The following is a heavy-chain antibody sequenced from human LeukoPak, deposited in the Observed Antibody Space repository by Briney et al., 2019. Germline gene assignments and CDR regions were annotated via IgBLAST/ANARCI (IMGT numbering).Heavy chain of an antibody. Sequence: ASVKVSCKASGYTFTSYGISWVRRAPGQGLEWMGWISAYNGNTNYAQKLQGRVTMTTDTSTSTAYMELRSLRSDDTAVYYCARTPGMAPYYYYYYYMDVWGKGTTVTVSS. CDR2: ISAYNGNT. V-gene: IGHV1-18*01. J-gene: IGHJ6*03. CDR3: ARTPGMAPYYYYYYYMDV. CDR1: GYTFTSYG. D-gene: IGHD5-24*01.